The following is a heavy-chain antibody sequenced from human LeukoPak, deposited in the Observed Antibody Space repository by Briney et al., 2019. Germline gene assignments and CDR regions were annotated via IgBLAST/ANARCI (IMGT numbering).Heavy chain of an antibody. CDR1: GGSISSYY. Sequence: SETLSLTCTVSGGSISSYYWSWIRRPPGKGLEWIGYIYYSGSTNYNPSLKSRVTISVDTSKNQFSLKLSSVTAADTAVYYCARRGFYGDYVPWGQGTLVTVSS. J-gene: IGHJ5*02. CDR2: IYYSGST. D-gene: IGHD4-17*01. V-gene: IGHV4-59*01. CDR3: ARRGFYGDYVP.